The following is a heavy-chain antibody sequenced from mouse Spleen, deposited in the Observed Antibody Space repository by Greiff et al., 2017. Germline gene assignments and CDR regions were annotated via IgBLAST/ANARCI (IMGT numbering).Heavy chain of an antibody. D-gene: IGHD2-1*01. Sequence: QVQLQQSGAELVKPGASVKLSCKASGYTFTSYWMHWVKQRPGQGLEWIGEIDPSDSYTNYNQKFKGKATLTVDKSSSTAYMQLSSLTSEDSAVYYRARSHYGNSYYFDYWGQGTTLTVSS. J-gene: IGHJ2*01. CDR1: GYTFTSYW. CDR2: IDPSDSYT. V-gene: IGHV1-69*02. CDR3: ARSHYGNSYYFDY.